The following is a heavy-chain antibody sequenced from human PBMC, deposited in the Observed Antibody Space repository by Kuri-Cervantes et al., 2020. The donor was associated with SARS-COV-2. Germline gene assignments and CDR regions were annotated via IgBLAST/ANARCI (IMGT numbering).Heavy chain of an antibody. D-gene: IGHD4-11*01. J-gene: IGHJ4*02. CDR2: IYHSGST. Sequence: ESLKISCTVSGYSISSGYYWGWIRQPPGQGLEWIGSIYHSGSTYYNPSLKSRVTISVDTSKNQFSLKLSSVTAADTAVYYCASAYSNYAYFDYWGQGTLVTVSS. CDR1: GYSISSGYY. V-gene: IGHV4-38-2*02. CDR3: ASAYSNYAYFDY.